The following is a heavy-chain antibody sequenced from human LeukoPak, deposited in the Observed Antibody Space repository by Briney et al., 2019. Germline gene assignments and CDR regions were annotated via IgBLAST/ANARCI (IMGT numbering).Heavy chain of an antibody. Sequence: SETLSLTCTVSGYSISSGYYWGWIRQPPGKGLEWIGSIYHSGSTYYNPSLKSRVIVSVNTSKNQFSLKLSSVTAADTAVYYCARDVGTALVTGDYWGQGTLVTVSS. J-gene: IGHJ4*02. CDR3: ARDVGTALVTGDY. CDR2: IYHSGST. D-gene: IGHD5-18*01. CDR1: GYSISSGYY. V-gene: IGHV4-38-2*02.